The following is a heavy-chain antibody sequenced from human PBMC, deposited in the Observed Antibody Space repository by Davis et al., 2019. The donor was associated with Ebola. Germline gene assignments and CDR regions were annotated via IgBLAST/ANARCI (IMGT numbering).Heavy chain of an antibody. CDR1: GFTFRNYA. CDR2: VPHSEREK. CDR3: ARAVFHEVLDY. D-gene: IGHD3-3*01. Sequence: GESLNISCAASGFTFRNYAMHWVRQAPGKGLEWVAVVPHSEREKFYADSVKGRFTISRDNSENTLYLQMNSLTADDTAVYYCARAVFHEVLDYWGQGTPVTVSS. J-gene: IGHJ4*02. V-gene: IGHV3-30*04.